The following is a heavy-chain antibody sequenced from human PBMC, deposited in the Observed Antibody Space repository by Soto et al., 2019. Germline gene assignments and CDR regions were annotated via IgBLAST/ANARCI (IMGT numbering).Heavy chain of an antibody. CDR2: IYPGDSDT. D-gene: IGHD3-10*01. CDR3: ARLIFGGNSPAYYYYYGMDV. Sequence: PGGSLKISCKGAGYSFTSYWIDWVRQMPGNGLEWMGIIYPGDSDTRYSPSFQGQVTISADKSISTAYLQWSSLKASDTAMYYCARLIFGGNSPAYYYYYGMDVGGQGTRVSVS. V-gene: IGHV5-51*01. J-gene: IGHJ6*02. CDR1: GYSFTSYW.